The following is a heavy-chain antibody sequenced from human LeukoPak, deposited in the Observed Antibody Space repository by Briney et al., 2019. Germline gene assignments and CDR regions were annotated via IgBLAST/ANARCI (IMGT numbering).Heavy chain of an antibody. CDR3: AMGATHAFDI. V-gene: IGHV4-59*08. CDR1: GGSISSNY. J-gene: IGHJ3*02. D-gene: IGHD1-26*01. CDR2: IYYSGST. Sequence: SETLSLTCTVYGGSISSNYWSWIRQPPGKGLEWIGFIYYSGSTNYNPSLKSRVTMSVDTSKNQFSLRLTSVTAADTAVYYCAMGATHAFDIWGQGTMLTVSS.